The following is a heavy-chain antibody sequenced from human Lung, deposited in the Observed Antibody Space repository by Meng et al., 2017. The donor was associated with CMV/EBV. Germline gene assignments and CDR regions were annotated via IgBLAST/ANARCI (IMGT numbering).Heavy chain of an antibody. V-gene: IGHV1-2*02. D-gene: IGHD1-14*01. CDR1: GYTFIDYY. J-gene: IGHJ4*03. Sequence: QVRLVQSGVEVKKPGASVKVSSKASGYTFIDYYKQWVRQAPGQGLEWVGWINPKSGGTHYAQSFQGRVTITRDTSINTVYVEISSLKSDDTAVYYCTSAPGDYWGQGTLVTVSS. CDR3: TSAPGDY. CDR2: INPKSGGT.